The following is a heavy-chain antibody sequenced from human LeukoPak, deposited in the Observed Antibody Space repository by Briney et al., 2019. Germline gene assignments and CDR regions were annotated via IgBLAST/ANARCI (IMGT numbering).Heavy chain of an antibody. CDR1: GFTFSSYS. Sequence: KPGGSLRLSCAASGFTFSSYSMNWVRQAPGKGLEWVSSISSSSSYIYYADSVKGRFTISRDNVKNSLYLQMNSLRAEDTAVYYCARGGVAAARRDAFDIWGQGTMVTVSS. V-gene: IGHV3-21*01. J-gene: IGHJ3*02. D-gene: IGHD6-13*01. CDR2: ISSSSSYI. CDR3: ARGGVAAARRDAFDI.